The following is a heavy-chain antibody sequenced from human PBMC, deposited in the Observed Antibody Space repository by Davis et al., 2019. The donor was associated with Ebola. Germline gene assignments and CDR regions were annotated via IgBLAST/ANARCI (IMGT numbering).Heavy chain of an antibody. CDR1: GGSFSGYY. D-gene: IGHD2-8*01. Sequence: MPSETLSLTCAVYGGSFSGYYWSWIRQPPGKGLEWIGEINHSGSTNYNPSLKSRVTISVDTSKNQFSLKLSSVTAADTAVYYCARGTVYRTPFDYWGQGTLVTVSS. CDR2: INHSGST. V-gene: IGHV4-34*01. CDR3: ARGTVYRTPFDY. J-gene: IGHJ4*02.